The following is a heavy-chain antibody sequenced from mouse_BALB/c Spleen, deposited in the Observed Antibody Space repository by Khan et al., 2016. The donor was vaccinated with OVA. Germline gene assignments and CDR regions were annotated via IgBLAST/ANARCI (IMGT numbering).Heavy chain of an antibody. CDR2: IYPGDGNT. J-gene: IGHJ3*01. D-gene: IGHD1-2*01. CDR3: ARSGYGYFAY. CDR1: GYGFSNYL. Sequence: QVQLKESGAELVRPGSSVKISCKASGYGFSNYLMNWVKQGPGQGLEWIGQIYPGDGNTNYNGKFKDKATLTVDKSSSTAYMQLSSLTSEDSAVYCCARSGYGYFAYWGQGTLVTVSA. V-gene: IGHV1-80*01.